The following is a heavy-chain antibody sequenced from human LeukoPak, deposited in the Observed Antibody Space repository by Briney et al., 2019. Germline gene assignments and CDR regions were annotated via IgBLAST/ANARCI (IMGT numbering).Heavy chain of an antibody. J-gene: IGHJ4*02. V-gene: IGHV4-61*02. Sequence: SETLSLTCTVSGGSISIGSYYWSWIRQPAGKGLEWIGRIYTSGSTNYNPSLKSRVTISVDTSKNQFSLKLSSVTAADTAVYSCARAGTGSYPANFDYWGQGTLVTVSS. CDR3: ARAGTGSYPANFDY. CDR2: IYTSGST. CDR1: GGSISIGSYY. D-gene: IGHD1-26*01.